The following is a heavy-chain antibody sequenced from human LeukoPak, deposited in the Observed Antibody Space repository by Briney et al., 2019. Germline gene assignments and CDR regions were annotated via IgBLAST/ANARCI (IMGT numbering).Heavy chain of an antibody. D-gene: IGHD3-3*01. J-gene: IGHJ5*02. CDR1: GFTFSSYS. Sequence: GGSLRLSCAASGFTFSSYSMNWVRQAPGKGLEWVSSISSSSGYIYYADSVKGRFTISRDNAKNSLYLQMNSLRAEDTAVYYCARARRADDFWSGSGVKNWFDPWGQGTLVTVSS. V-gene: IGHV3-21*01. CDR2: ISSSSGYI. CDR3: ARARRADDFWSGSGVKNWFDP.